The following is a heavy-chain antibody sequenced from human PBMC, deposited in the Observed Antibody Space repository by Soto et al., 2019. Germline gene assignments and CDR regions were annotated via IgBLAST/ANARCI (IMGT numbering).Heavy chain of an antibody. Sequence: QVQLVQSGAEVKKPGASVKVSCKASGYTFTSYAMHWVRQAPGQRLEWIGWINAGNGNTKYSQKFPGRVTINRDTSASTAYMELSSLRSEDTAVYYCARGLNGYSHYFDYWGQGTLVTVSS. V-gene: IGHV1-3*01. D-gene: IGHD5-18*01. CDR3: ARGLNGYSHYFDY. CDR2: INAGNGNT. CDR1: GYTFTSYA. J-gene: IGHJ4*02.